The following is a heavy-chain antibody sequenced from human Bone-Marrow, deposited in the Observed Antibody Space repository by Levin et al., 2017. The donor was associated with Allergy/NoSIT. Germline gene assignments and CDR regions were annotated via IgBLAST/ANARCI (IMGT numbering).Heavy chain of an antibody. Sequence: ASVKVSCKASEYTFTNYDINWVRQAAGQGLEWMGWMNTKNGNTGYAEKFQGRVTMTRDTSMRTAYMELASLRSDDTAVYFCTRGRSVYDFWNVYDFWYFDLWGRGTLVTVSS. CDR3: TRGRSVYDFWNVYDFWYFDL. J-gene: IGHJ2*01. CDR2: MNTKNGNT. CDR1: EYTFTNYD. D-gene: IGHD3-3*01. V-gene: IGHV1-8*01.